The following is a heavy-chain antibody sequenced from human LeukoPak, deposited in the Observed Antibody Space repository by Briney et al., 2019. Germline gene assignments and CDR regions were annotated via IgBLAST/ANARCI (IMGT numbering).Heavy chain of an antibody. Sequence: SETLSLTCTVSGGSISSSSYYWGWIRQPPGKGLEWIGSIYYSGSTYYNPSLKSRVTISVDTSKNQFSLKLSSVTAADTAVYYGARSLEAVANWFDPWGQGTLVTVSS. CDR1: GGSISSSSYY. CDR3: ARSLEAVANWFDP. J-gene: IGHJ5*02. D-gene: IGHD6-19*01. V-gene: IGHV4-39*01. CDR2: IYYSGST.